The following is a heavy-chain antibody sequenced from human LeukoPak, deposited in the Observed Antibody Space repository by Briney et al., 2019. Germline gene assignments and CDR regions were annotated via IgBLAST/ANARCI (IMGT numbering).Heavy chain of an antibody. D-gene: IGHD5-24*01. J-gene: IGHJ1*01. CDR3: ARRDGYRLGHFQH. CDR2: INHSGST. Sequence: SETLSLTCAVYGGSFSGYYWSWIRQPPGKGLEWIGEINHSGSTNYNPSLKSRVTISVDTSKNQFSLKLSSVTAADTAVYYCARRDGYRLGHFQHWGQGTPVTVSS. CDR1: GGSFSGYY. V-gene: IGHV4-34*01.